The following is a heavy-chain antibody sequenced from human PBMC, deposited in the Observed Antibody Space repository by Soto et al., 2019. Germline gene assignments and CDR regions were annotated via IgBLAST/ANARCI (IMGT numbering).Heavy chain of an antibody. CDR2: ISAYNGNT. V-gene: IGHV1-18*04. Sequence: ASVQVSCKASGYTCTSYGISWVRQAPAQGLGWMGWISAYNGNTNYAQKLQGRVTMTTDTSTSTAYMELRSLGSDDTAVYYCARVGYSGNDYYYYYGMGVWGQGTTVT. CDR1: GYTCTSYG. CDR3: ARVGYSGNDYYYYYGMGV. D-gene: IGHD5-12*01. J-gene: IGHJ6*02.